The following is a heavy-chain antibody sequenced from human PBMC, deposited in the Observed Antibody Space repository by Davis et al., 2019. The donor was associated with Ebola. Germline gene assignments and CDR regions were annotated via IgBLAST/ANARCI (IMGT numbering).Heavy chain of an antibody. CDR3: ARRGGGGFYRVAAFDI. V-gene: IGHV4-59*12. CDR2: IYYSGST. Sequence: MPSETLSLTCTVSGGSISSYYWSWXXQPPAXGLEWIGYIYYSGSTNYNPSLKSRVTISVDTSKNQFSLKLSSVTAADTAVYYCARRGGGGFYRVAAFDIWGQGTMVTVSS. J-gene: IGHJ3*02. D-gene: IGHD3-22*01. CDR1: GGSISSYY.